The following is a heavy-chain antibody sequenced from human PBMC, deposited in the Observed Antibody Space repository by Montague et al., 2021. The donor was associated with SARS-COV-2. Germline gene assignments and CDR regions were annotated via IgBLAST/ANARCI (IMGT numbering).Heavy chain of an antibody. D-gene: IGHD2/OR15-2a*01. CDR2: ISSDGSYK. CDR1: GFTFTSYS. CDR3: ARDLLRHKGGFDS. J-gene: IGHJ4*02. V-gene: IGHV3-30-3*01. Sequence: SLRLSGAASGFTFTSYSMNWVRQAPGKGLEALSVISSDGSYKYYADSVKGRFTISRDNSRNTLYLQMNSLRPEDTAVYYCARDLLRHKGGFDSWGQGTLVTVSS.